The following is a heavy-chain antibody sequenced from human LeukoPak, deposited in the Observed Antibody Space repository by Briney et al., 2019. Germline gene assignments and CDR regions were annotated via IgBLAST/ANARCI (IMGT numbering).Heavy chain of an antibody. D-gene: IGHD6-13*01. V-gene: IGHV1-2*02. CDR2: INPNSGGT. CDR1: GYTFTGYY. J-gene: IGHJ6*03. Sequence: ASVKVSCKASGYTFTGYYMHWVRQAPGQGLEWMGWINPNSGGTNYAQKFQGRVTMTRDTSISTAYMELSRLRSDDTAVYYCARGSSSWHYYYYYMDVWGKGTTVTVSS. CDR3: ARGSSSWHYYYYYMDV.